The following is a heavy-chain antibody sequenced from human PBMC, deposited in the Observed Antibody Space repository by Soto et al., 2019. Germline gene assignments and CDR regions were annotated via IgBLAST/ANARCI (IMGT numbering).Heavy chain of an antibody. J-gene: IGHJ4*02. D-gene: IGHD1-26*01. V-gene: IGHV4-31*03. CDR3: ATSLVTSRTRVDY. CDR2: IYYTGST. Sequence: PSETLSLTCTVSGGSIYTGGFYWSWIRQLPGKGLEWLGYIYYTGSTQYTPSLKSRLTISTDTSDNRFSLRLTSVTAADTAVYYCATSLVTSRTRVDYWGQGTLVTVSS. CDR1: GGSIYTGGFY.